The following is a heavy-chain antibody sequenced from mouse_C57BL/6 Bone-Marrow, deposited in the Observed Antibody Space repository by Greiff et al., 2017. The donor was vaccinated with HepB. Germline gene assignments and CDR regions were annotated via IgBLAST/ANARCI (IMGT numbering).Heavy chain of an antibody. CDR1: GFSLTSYG. CDR2: IWRGGST. J-gene: IGHJ4*01. Sequence: VKLQESGPGLVQPSQSLSITCTVSGFSLTSYGVHWVRQSPGKGLEWLGVIWRGGSTDYNAAFMSRLSITKDNSKSQVFFKMNSLQADDTAIYYCAKGYYYGSSYYYAMDYWGQGTSVTVSS. V-gene: IGHV2-5*01. CDR3: AKGYYYGSSYYYAMDY. D-gene: IGHD1-1*01.